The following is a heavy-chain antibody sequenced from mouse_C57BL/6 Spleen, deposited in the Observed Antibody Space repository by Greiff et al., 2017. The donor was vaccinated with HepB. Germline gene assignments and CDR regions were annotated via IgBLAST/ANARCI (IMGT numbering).Heavy chain of an antibody. CDR2: IYPGDGDT. D-gene: IGHD2-14*01. J-gene: IGHJ1*03. CDR3: ARSRYDHWYFDV. CDR1: GYAFSSSW. Sequence: QVQLQQSGPELVKPGASVKISCKASGYAFSSSWMNWVKQRPGKGLEWIGRIYPGDGDTNYNGKFKGKATLTADKSSSTAYMQLSSLTSEDSAVYFCARSRYDHWYFDVWGTGTTVTVSS. V-gene: IGHV1-82*01.